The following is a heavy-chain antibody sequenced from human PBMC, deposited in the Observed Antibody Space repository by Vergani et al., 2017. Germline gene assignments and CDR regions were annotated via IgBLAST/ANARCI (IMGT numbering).Heavy chain of an antibody. CDR3: ARQPRDIVLVASCFDP. CDR1: GFTFTTYA. D-gene: IGHD2-8*02. J-gene: IGHJ5*02. Sequence: EVQLLESGGGLVQPGGSLRLSCAASGFTFTTYAMSWVRQAPGKGLEWVSAISGSGGNTYYADPVKGRFTTSRDNSKNTLYLQMNRLRAEDTAVYYCARQPRDIVLVASCFDPWGQGTLVNVSS. V-gene: IGHV3-23*01. CDR2: ISGSGGNT.